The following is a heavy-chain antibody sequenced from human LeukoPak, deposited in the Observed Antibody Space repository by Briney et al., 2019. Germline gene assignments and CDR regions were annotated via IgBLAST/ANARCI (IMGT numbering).Heavy chain of an antibody. Sequence: SETLSLTCTISSGSIDNYYWNWIRQPAGEGLEWIGQIYFSGNTNYNPSLKSRVTISVDRSKNQFSLKLSSVTAADTAVYHCARHLWSEYHKFDYWGQGTLVTVSS. CDR3: ARHLWSEYHKFDY. CDR1: SGSIDNYY. V-gene: IGHV4-59*01. CDR2: IYFSGNT. J-gene: IGHJ4*02. D-gene: IGHD3-3*01.